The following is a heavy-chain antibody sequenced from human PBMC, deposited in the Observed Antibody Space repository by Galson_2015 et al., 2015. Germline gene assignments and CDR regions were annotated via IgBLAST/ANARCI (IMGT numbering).Heavy chain of an antibody. CDR2: ISSSSSTI. CDR1: GFTFSSYR. CDR3: AREIWSGGYGMDV. V-gene: IGHV3-48*02. J-gene: IGHJ6*02. D-gene: IGHD3/OR15-3a*01. Sequence: SLRLSCAASGFTFSSYRMNWVRQAPGKGLEWVSYISSSSSTIYYAVSVKGRFTISRDNAKNSLYLQMNSLRDEDTAVYYCAREIWSGGYGMDVWGQGTTVTVSS.